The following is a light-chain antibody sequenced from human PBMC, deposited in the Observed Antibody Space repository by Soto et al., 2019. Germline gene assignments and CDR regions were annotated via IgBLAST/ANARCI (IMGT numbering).Light chain of an antibody. CDR1: QNILSN. J-gene: IGKJ5*01. Sequence: EIVMTQSPATLSVSPGERATLSCRASQNILSNLAWYQQKPGQAPRLLIYGASSRATDIPDRFSGSGSGTDFTLTINRLEPEDFGMYYCQQYGSSPITFGQGTRLEIK. CDR3: QQYGSSPIT. CDR2: GAS. V-gene: IGKV3-20*01.